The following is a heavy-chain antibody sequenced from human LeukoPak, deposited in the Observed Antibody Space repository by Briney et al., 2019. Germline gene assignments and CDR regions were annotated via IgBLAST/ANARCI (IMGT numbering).Heavy chain of an antibody. CDR3: ARAISGWYDDY. V-gene: IGHV3-74*01. CDR1: GFTFSSYW. J-gene: IGHJ4*02. Sequence: GGSLRLSCAASGFTFSSYWMHWVRHAPGKGLGWVSRINSDGSSTIYADSVKGRFTISRDNAKNTLYLQMNSLRAEDTAVYYCARAISGWYDDYWGQGTLVTVSS. CDR2: INSDGSST. D-gene: IGHD6-19*01.